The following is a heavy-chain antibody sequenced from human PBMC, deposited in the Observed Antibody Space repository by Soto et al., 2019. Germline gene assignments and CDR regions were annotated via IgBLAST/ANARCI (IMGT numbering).Heavy chain of an antibody. CDR3: ARHHDNYGSGSPHLGYYYGMDV. CDR1: GFTFSSYA. CDR2: ISYDGSNK. D-gene: IGHD3-10*01. J-gene: IGHJ6*02. Sequence: QVQLVESGGGVVQPGRSLRLSCAASGFTFSSYAMHWVRQAPGKGLEWVAVISYDGSNKYYADSVKGRFTISRDNSKNTLYLQMNSLRSEDTAVYYCARHHDNYGSGSPHLGYYYGMDVWGQGTTVTVSS. V-gene: IGHV3-30-3*01.